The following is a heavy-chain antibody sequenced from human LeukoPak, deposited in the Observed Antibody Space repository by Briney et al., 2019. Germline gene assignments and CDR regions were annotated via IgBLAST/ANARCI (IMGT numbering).Heavy chain of an antibody. V-gene: IGHV3-30*01. Sequence: PGGSLRLSCAASGFTFSSYAMHWVRQAPGKGLEWVAVVSYDGSNKYYADSVKGRFTISRDNFKNTLYLQMNSLKAEDTAVYYCARGYSSSHSIDPWGQGTLVTVSS. CDR3: ARGYSSSHSIDP. CDR2: VSYDGSNK. D-gene: IGHD6-13*01. J-gene: IGHJ5*02. CDR1: GFTFSSYA.